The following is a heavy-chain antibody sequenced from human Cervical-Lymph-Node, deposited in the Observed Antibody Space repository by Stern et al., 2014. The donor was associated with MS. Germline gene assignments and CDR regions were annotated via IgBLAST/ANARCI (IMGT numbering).Heavy chain of an antibody. CDR3: ARRGAVAGTFDY. D-gene: IGHD6-19*01. CDR1: GYTFTDFW. CDR2: IYPGDSDT. V-gene: IGHV5-51*01. J-gene: IGHJ4*02. Sequence: EVQLVESGAEVKKPGESLKIACQGSGYTFTDFWIGWVRQMPGKGLEGMGIIYPGDSDTRYSPSFQGQVTISVDKSISIAYLQWTSLQASDTAMYYCARRGAVAGTFDYWGQGTLVTVSS.